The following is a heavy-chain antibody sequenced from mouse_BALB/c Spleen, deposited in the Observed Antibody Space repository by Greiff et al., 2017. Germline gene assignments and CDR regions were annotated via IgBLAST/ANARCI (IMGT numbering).Heavy chain of an antibody. CDR2: ISYDGSN. CDR1: GYSITSGYY. V-gene: IGHV3-6*02. J-gene: IGHJ2*01. CDR3: ARENYGYDY. D-gene: IGHD1-2*01. Sequence: EVKLQESGPGLVKPSQSLSLTCSVTGYSITSGYYWNWIRQFPGNKLEWMGYISYDGSNNYNPSLKNRISITRDTSKNQFFLKLNSVTTEDTATYYWARENYGYDYWGRGTTLTVSS.